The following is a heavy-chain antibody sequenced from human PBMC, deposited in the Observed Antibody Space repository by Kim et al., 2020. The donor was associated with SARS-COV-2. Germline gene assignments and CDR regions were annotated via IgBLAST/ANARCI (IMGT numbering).Heavy chain of an antibody. CDR2: INPNSGGT. D-gene: IGHD3-22*01. CDR1: GYTFTGYY. J-gene: IGHJ3*02. CDR3: ARDHYDSSGYYYDAFDI. Sequence: ASVKVSCKASGYTFTGYYMHWVRQAPGQGLEWMGRINPNSGGTNYAQKFQGRVTMTRDTSISTAYMELSRLRSDDTAVYYCARDHYDSSGYYYDAFDIWGQGTMVTVSS. V-gene: IGHV1-2*06.